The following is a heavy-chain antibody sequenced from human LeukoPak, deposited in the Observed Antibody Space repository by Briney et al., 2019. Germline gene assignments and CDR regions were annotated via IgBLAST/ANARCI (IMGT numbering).Heavy chain of an antibody. CDR2: FSGNGEWT. CDR3: AKDGFNYTSRDNDGFDT. J-gene: IGHJ3*02. V-gene: IGHV3-23*01. Sequence: GGSLRLSCAASGFSVGSYGMSWVRQAPGKGLEWVSTFSGNGEWTHYTDSVKGRFTTSRGKTKNTLYLQMNSLIFEDTALYYCAKDGFNYTSRDNDGFDTWGQGTMVTVSS. D-gene: IGHD3-3*01. CDR1: GFSVGSYG.